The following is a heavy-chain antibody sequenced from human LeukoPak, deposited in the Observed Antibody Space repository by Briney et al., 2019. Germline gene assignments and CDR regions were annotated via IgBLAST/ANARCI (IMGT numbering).Heavy chain of an antibody. CDR2: ISGSGGST. J-gene: IGHJ4*02. V-gene: IGHV3-23*01. CDR1: GFTFSSYE. D-gene: IGHD5-12*01. CDR3: ARDRSGFSGYDFFDY. Sequence: GGSLRLSCAASGFTFSSYEMNWVRQAPGKGLEWVSAISGSGGSTYYADSVKGRFTISRDNSKNSLYLQMNSLRAEDTAVYYCARDRSGFSGYDFFDYWGQGTLVTVSS.